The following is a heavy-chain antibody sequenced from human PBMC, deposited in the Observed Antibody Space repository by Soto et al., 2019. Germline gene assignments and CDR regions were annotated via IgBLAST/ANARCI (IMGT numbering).Heavy chain of an antibody. CDR2: ISYDGSNK. Sequence: QVQLVESGGGVVQPGRSLRLSCAASGFTFSSYAMHWVRQAPGKGLEWVAVISYDGSNKYYADSVKGRITISRDNSKNTLYMEMNSLRAEETAVYYCADPVTTVTTGDFWGEGSLVTVSS. CDR1: GFTFSSYA. V-gene: IGHV3-30-3*01. CDR3: ADPVTTVTTGDF. D-gene: IGHD4-17*01. J-gene: IGHJ4*02.